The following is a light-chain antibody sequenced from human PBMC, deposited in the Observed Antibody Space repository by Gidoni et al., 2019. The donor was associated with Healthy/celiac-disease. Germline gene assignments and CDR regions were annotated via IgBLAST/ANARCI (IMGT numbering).Light chain of an antibody. V-gene: IGLV2-11*01. Sequence: QSALTQPRSVSGSPGQSVTIACTGTSSDVGGYNSVSWYQQPPGKAPKLMIYDVSKRPSGVPDRCSGSKSGNTASLTSSGLQAEDEADYYCCSYAGSYTVVFGGGTKLTVL. CDR3: CSYAGSYTVV. J-gene: IGLJ2*01. CDR2: DVS. CDR1: SSDVGGYNS.